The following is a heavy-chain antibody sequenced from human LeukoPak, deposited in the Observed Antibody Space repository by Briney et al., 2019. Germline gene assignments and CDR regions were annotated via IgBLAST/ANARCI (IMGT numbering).Heavy chain of an antibody. V-gene: IGHV4-59*08. D-gene: IGHD4-17*01. J-gene: IGHJ4*02. Sequence: SETLSLTCTVSGGSISSYHWSWIRQPPGKGLEWIGYIYYSGSTNYNPSLKSRVTISVDTSKNQFSLKLSSVTAADTAVYYCARVLTTVTTPRRDYFDYWGQGTLVTVSS. CDR1: GGSISSYH. CDR2: IYYSGST. CDR3: ARVLTTVTTPRRDYFDY.